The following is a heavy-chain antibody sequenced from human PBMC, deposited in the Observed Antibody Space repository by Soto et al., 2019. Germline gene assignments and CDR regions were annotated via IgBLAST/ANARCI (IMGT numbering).Heavy chain of an antibody. V-gene: IGHV3-9*02. CDR2: IHWNNGAT. D-gene: IGHD3-16*01. Sequence: PGGSLRLSCVASAFSSHHHAIHWVRQGPGKGLEWVSGIHWNNGATGYADSVKGRFTIFKDNVKNSVYLQMNSLRTDDTAFYYCTEDILPGGADVWGQETTVTVS. CDR3: TEDILPGGADV. CDR1: AFSSHHHA. J-gene: IGHJ6*02.